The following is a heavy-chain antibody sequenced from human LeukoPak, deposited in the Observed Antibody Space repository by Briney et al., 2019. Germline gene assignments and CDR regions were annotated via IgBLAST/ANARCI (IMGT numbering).Heavy chain of an antibody. CDR1: LDSTTSNF. CDR2: IHRSGSP. D-gene: IGHD1-14*01. J-gene: IGHJ4*02. CDR3: AREILGGFNPGAY. Sequence: SETPSLTCTVSLDSTTSNFWSWVRQPPGKGLEWIGEIHRSGSPNYNPSLQSLVTISIDRSRNQIALELSSVTAADTAVYYCAREILGGFNPGAYWGQGTLVTVSS. V-gene: IGHV4-4*02.